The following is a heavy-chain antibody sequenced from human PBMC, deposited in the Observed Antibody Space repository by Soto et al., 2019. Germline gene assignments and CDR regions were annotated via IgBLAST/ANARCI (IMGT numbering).Heavy chain of an antibody. CDR2: IKSKTDGGTT. V-gene: IGHV3-15*07. Sequence: EVQLVESGGGLVKPGGSLRLSCAASGFTFSNAWMNWVRQAPGKGLEWVGRIKSKTDGGTTDYAAPVKGRFTISRDDSKNTLYLQMNSLKTEDTAVYYCTTVVARSSSWYYYYYGMDVWGQGTTVTVSS. CDR1: GFTFSNAW. J-gene: IGHJ6*02. CDR3: TTVVARSSSWYYYYYGMDV. D-gene: IGHD6-13*01.